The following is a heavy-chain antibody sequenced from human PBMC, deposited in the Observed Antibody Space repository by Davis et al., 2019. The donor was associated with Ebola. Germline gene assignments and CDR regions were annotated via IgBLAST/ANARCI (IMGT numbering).Heavy chain of an antibody. V-gene: IGHV3-23*01. D-gene: IGHD3-10*01. CDR1: GFTFSTYA. CDR3: ARDLWFGELSDY. CDR2: ISGSAITT. J-gene: IGHJ4*02. Sequence: PGGSLRLSCAASGFTFSTYAMSWVRQAPGKGLEWVSAISGSAITTYYADSVEGRFTISRDNSKNTLYLQMNSLRVDDTAVYYCARDLWFGELSDYWGQGTLVTVSS.